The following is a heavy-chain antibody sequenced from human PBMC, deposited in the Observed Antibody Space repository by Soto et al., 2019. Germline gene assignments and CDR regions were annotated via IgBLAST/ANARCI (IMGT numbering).Heavy chain of an antibody. CDR3: ARLSYSFDSTGYHYYFDS. Sequence: GGSLRLSCTGSGFTFNTYTMSWVRQAPGKGLEWVSTMTSVGTFVYYADSVEGRFSISRDNAKNSLYLQMNSLGGDDTAVYFCARLSYSFDSTGYHYYFDSWGQGTLVTVSS. CDR1: GFTFNTYT. CDR2: MTSVGTFV. J-gene: IGHJ4*02. D-gene: IGHD3-22*01. V-gene: IGHV3-21*06.